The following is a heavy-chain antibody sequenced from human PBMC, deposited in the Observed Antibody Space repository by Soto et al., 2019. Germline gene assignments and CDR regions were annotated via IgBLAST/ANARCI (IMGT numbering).Heavy chain of an antibody. Sequence: PGGSLRLSCAASGFTFSSYAMHWVRQAPGKGLEWVAVISYDGSNKYYADSVKGRFTISRDNSKNTLYLQMNSLRAEDTAVYYCAREVVPAAILYYYYYGMDVWGQGPTVTVSS. D-gene: IGHD2-2*02. V-gene: IGHV3-30-3*01. CDR1: GFTFSSYA. J-gene: IGHJ6*02. CDR2: ISYDGSNK. CDR3: AREVVPAAILYYYYYGMDV.